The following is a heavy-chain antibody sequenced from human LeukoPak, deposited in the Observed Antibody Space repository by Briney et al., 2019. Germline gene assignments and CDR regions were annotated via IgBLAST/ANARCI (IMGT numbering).Heavy chain of an antibody. CDR3: AKVKLSIFGVVTRFDY. Sequence: GGSLRLSCAASGFTFSSYAMSWVRQAPGKGLEWVSAISGSGGSTYYADSVKGRFTISRDNSKNTLYLQMNSLRAEDTAVYYCAKVKLSIFGVVTRFDYWGQGTPVTVSS. V-gene: IGHV3-23*01. CDR2: ISGSGGST. D-gene: IGHD3-3*01. J-gene: IGHJ4*02. CDR1: GFTFSSYA.